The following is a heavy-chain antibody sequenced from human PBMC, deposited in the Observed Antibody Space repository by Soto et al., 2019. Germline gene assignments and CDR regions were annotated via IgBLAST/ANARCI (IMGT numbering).Heavy chain of an antibody. Sequence: GSSVKVSCKASGYTFTSYYMHWVRQAPGQGLEWMGIINPSGGSTSYAQKFQGRVTMTRDTSTSTVYMALSSLRSEDTAVYYCARDCYDFWSGYKYYVMDVCGQGYTVTVSS. J-gene: IGHJ6*02. CDR1: GYTFTSYY. D-gene: IGHD3-3*01. CDR3: ARDCYDFWSGYKYYVMDV. CDR2: INPSGGST. V-gene: IGHV1-46*01.